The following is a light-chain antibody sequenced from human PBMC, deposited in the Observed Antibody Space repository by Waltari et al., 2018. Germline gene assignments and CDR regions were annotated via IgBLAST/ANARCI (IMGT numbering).Light chain of an antibody. CDR3: HSRDPSSTRV. J-gene: IGLJ2*01. V-gene: IGLV3-19*01. CDR2: GQN. CDR1: SLRRFY. Sequence: SSELTQDPSVSVALGQTVRITWPGDSLRRFYASWYQQRPGQAPILVIYGQNHRPSGVPDRFAVSTSGNTASLTITGAQAEAEADYYCHSRDPSSTRVFGGGTRLTV.